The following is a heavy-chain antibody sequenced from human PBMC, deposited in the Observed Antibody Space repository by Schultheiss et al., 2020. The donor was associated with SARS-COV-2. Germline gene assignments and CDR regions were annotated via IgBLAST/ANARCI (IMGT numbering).Heavy chain of an antibody. CDR1: GYTFTSYD. CDR3: AREGARLQSNPYDY. Sequence: ASVKVSCKASGYTFTSYDINWVRQATGQGLEWMGWMNPNSGGTNYAQKFQGRVTMTRNTSISTAYMELSSLRSEDTAVYYCAREGARLQSNPYDYWGQGTLVTVSS. V-gene: IGHV1-8*01. D-gene: IGHD5-24*01. CDR2: MNPNSGGT. J-gene: IGHJ4*02.